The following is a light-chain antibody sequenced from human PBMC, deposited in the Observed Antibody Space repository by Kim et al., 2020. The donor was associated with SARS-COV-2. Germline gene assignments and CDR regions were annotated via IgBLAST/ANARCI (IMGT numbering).Light chain of an antibody. V-gene: IGKV2-24*01. CDR3: MQATLFPHT. Sequence: QPASISCRSSQSLVHSNGNTYLSWLQQRPGQAPRLLIYKTSDRFSGVPDRFSGGGAGTDFTLNISRVEAEDVATYYCMQATLFPHTFGQGTKLEI. CDR1: QSLVHSNGNTY. J-gene: IGKJ2*01. CDR2: KTS.